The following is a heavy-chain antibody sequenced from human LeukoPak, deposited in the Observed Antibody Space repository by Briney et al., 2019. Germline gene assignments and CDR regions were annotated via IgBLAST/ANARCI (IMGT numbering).Heavy chain of an antibody. V-gene: IGHV1-2*02. D-gene: IGHD3-22*01. Sequence: ASVKVSCKASGYTFTGYYMHWVRQAPGQGLEWMGWINPNSGGTNYAQKFQGRVTMTRDTSISTAYMELSRLRSDDTAVYYCSYDSSGYYAFDIWGQGTMVTVSS. J-gene: IGHJ3*02. CDR3: SYDSSGYYAFDI. CDR2: INPNSGGT. CDR1: GYTFTGYY.